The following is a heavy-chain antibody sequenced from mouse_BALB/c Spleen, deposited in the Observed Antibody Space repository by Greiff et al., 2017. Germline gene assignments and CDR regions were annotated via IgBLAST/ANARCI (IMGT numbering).Heavy chain of an antibody. V-gene: IGHV3-2*02. J-gene: IGHJ3*01. Sequence: EVKLQESGPGLVKPSQSLSLTCTVTGYSITSDYAWNWIRQFPGNKLEWMGYISYSGSTSYNPSLKSRISITRDTSKNQFFLQLNSVTTEDTATYYCARRTTATGFAYWGQGTLVTVSA. CDR3: ARRTTATGFAY. CDR1: GYSITSDYA. D-gene: IGHD1-2*01. CDR2: ISYSGST.